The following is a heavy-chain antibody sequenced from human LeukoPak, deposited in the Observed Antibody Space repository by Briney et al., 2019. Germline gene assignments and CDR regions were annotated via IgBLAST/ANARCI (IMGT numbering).Heavy chain of an antibody. D-gene: IGHD6-19*01. CDR3: AIDGSGWILRY. V-gene: IGHV3-23*01. CDR2: ISGSGGST. Sequence: QPGGSLRLSCAASGFTFSSYAMSWVRQAPGKGLEWVSVISGSGGSTYYADSVKGRFTISRDNSKNTLYLQMNSLRAEDTAVYYCAIDGSGWILRYWGQGTLVTVSS. CDR1: GFTFSSYA. J-gene: IGHJ4*02.